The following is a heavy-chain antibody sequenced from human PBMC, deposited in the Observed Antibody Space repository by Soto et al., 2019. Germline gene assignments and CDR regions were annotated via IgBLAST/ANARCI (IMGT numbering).Heavy chain of an antibody. Sequence: SVKVSCKASGGTFSTSSFVWVRQGPGQGLEWMGGIIPIFTRTNFAQKFQGRVTFSADESTRTTYMELRSLTSEDTAIYYCARDVVRSTAGDSWGQGTLVTVSS. V-gene: IGHV1-69*13. J-gene: IGHJ4*02. CDR1: GGTFSTSS. D-gene: IGHD2-15*01. CDR3: ARDVVRSTAGDS. CDR2: IIPIFTRT.